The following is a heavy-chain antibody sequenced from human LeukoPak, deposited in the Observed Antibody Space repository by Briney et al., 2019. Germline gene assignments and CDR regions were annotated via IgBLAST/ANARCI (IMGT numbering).Heavy chain of an antibody. CDR1: GYTFTSYD. J-gene: IGHJ4*02. CDR2: MNPNSGNT. Sequence: ASVKVSCKASGYTFTSYDINWVRQATGQGLEWMGWMNPNSGNTGFAQKFQGRITMTRNTSISTAYMELSRLRSDDTAVYYCARNYYDSSGYYRFDYWGQGTLVTVSS. CDR3: ARNYYDSSGYYRFDY. V-gene: IGHV1-8*01. D-gene: IGHD3-22*01.